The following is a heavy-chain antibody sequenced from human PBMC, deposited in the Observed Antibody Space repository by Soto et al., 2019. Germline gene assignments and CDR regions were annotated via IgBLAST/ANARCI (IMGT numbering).Heavy chain of an antibody. D-gene: IGHD6-19*01. CDR3: GRASGLGVAHIDY. V-gene: IGHV4-59*02. CDR2: IFHSGSS. Sequence: AETLSLTCTVSGGSVTGFYWSWIRQPPGKGLEWIGYIFHSGSSNYHPSLKSRVTISVDTSKSQISLRLTSVTAADPAVYSCGRASGLGVAHIDYWGQETLVTVSS. CDR1: GGSVTGFY. J-gene: IGHJ4*02.